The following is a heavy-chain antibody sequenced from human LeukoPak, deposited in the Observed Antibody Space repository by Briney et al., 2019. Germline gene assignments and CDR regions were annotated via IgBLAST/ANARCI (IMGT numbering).Heavy chain of an antibody. CDR3: AKDLSGTVLDY. V-gene: IGHV3-30*18. Sequence: GGSLRLSCAASGFTFSSYGMHWVRQAPGKGLEWVAVISYDGSNQYYADSVKGRFTISRDNSKNTLYLQMNSLRGADTAVYYCAKDLSGTVLDYWGQGTLVTVSS. CDR2: ISYDGSNQ. D-gene: IGHD1-1*01. J-gene: IGHJ4*02. CDR1: GFTFSSYG.